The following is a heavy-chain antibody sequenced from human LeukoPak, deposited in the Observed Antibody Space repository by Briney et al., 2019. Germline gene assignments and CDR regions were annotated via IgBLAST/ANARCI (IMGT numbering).Heavy chain of an antibody. CDR3: ARVISYYYYYMDV. J-gene: IGHJ6*03. CDR1: GGSISSYY. V-gene: IGHV4-59*01. Sequence: SETLSLTCTVSGGSISSYYWSWIRQPPGKGLEGIGCIYYSGSTNYNPSLKSRVTISVDTSKNQFSLKLSSVTAADTAVYYCARVISYYYYYMDVWGKGTTVTISS. CDR2: IYYSGST.